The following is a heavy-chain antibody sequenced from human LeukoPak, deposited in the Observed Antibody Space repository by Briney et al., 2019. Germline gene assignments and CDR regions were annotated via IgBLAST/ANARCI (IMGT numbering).Heavy chain of an antibody. V-gene: IGHV1-46*01. Sequence: GASVKVSCKASGYTFTSYYMHWVRQAPGQGLEWMGIINPSGGSTSYAQKFQGRVTMTRDMSTSTVYMELSSLRSEDTAVYYCARGHSSGWYPIIGWYYYYYMDVWGKGTTVTVSS. D-gene: IGHD6-19*01. CDR1: GYTFTSYY. J-gene: IGHJ6*03. CDR2: INPSGGST. CDR3: ARGHSSGWYPIIGWYYYYYMDV.